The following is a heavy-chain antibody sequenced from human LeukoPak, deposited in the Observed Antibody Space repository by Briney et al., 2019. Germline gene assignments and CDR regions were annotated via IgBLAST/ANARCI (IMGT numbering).Heavy chain of an antibody. D-gene: IGHD3-22*01. J-gene: IGHJ3*02. CDR2: IKSKTDGGTT. CDR3: TTSGVVDLTVYAFDI. Sequence: TGGSLRLSCAASGFTFSSYGMHWVRQAPGKGLEWVGRIKSKTDGGTTDYAAPVKGRFTISRDDSKNTLYLQMNSLRTEDTAVYYCTTSGVVDLTVYAFDIWGQGTMVTVSS. CDR1: GFTFSSYG. V-gene: IGHV3-15*01.